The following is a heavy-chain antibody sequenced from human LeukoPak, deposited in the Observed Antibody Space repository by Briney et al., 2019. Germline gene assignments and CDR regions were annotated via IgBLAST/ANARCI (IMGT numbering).Heavy chain of an antibody. V-gene: IGHV3-66*01. CDR3: ARRLRYFDWSLDY. J-gene: IGHJ4*02. D-gene: IGHD3-9*01. CDR2: IYSGGST. CDR1: GFTVSSNY. Sequence: GGSLRLSCAVSGFTVSSNYMGWVRQAPGKGLEWVSVIYSGGSTYYADSVKGRFTISRDNSKNTLYLQMNSLRAEDTAVYYCARRLRYFDWSLDYWGQGTLVTVSS.